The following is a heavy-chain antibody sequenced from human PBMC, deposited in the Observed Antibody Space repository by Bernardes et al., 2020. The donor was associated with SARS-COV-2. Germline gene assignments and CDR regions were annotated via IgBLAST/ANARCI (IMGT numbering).Heavy chain of an antibody. CDR2: INQVGSEQ. Sequence: GSLRLSCAASGFSFSDYWMSWVRQAPGRGLEWVANINQVGSEQYYVDSVKGRFAISRDNSNNTLYLQMNNLRVEDTALYRCATEDGEWLESWGQGTLVTVSS. D-gene: IGHD4-17*01. J-gene: IGHJ5*01. CDR1: GFSFSDYW. V-gene: IGHV3-7*01. CDR3: ATEDGEWLES.